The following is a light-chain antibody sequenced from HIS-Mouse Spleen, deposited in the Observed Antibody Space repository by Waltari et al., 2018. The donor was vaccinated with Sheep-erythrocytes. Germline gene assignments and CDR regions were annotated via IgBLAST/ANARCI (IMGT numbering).Light chain of an antibody. V-gene: IGLV2-23*01. Sequence: QSALTQPVSVSGSPGQSITISCTGTSSDVGSYNLLSWYQQHPGKAPKLMIYEGSKRPSGVSNRFSGSKSGNTASLTISGLQAEDEADYYCCSYAGSSTPWVFGGGTKLTVL. CDR3: CSYAGSSTPWV. CDR2: EGS. CDR1: SSDVGSYNL. J-gene: IGLJ3*02.